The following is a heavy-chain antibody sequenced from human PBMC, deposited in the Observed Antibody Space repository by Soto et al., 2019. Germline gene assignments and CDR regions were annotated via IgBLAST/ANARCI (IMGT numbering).Heavy chain of an antibody. Sequence: QVQLVQSGAEVKKPGASVKVSCKASGYTFTSYGISWVRQAPGQGLEWMGWISAYNGNTNYAQKLQGRVTMTTDTSTSTACMELRSLRSDDTAVYYCARVLSSSWYGNWFDPWGQGTLVTVSS. CDR1: GYTFTSYG. D-gene: IGHD6-13*01. CDR2: ISAYNGNT. CDR3: ARVLSSSWYGNWFDP. V-gene: IGHV1-18*04. J-gene: IGHJ5*02.